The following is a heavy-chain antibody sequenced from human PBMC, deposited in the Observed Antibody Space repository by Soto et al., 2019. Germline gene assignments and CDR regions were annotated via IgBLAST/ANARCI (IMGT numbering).Heavy chain of an antibody. CDR2: LYGSGRGI. CDR1: GFTFSDYA. V-gene: IGHV3-23*01. D-gene: IGHD5-12*01. J-gene: IGHJ4*02. CDR3: AKDAVSRDGVWLAHV. Sequence: EVQLLESGGQFVHPGGSLRLSCAASGFTFSDYAMIWIRQVPGKGLQWVSGLYGSGRGIHYAESVKGRFTISRDNSAYAVYLQMNNLRVEDSAIYYCAKDAVSRDGVWLAHVWGQGTVVTVSS.